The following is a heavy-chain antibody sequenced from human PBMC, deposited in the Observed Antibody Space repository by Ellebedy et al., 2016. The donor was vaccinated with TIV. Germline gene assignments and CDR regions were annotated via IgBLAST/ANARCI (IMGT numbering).Heavy chain of an antibody. CDR3: ARDGDDFNFDY. Sequence: GESLKISCAASGFTFSSRWMHWVRQAPGKGLVWVSRIKVDGTNTIYADSVKGRFTISRDNAKNTMYLQMNSLRAEDTAMYYCARDGDDFNFDYWGQGTLVTVSS. V-gene: IGHV3-74*01. J-gene: IGHJ4*02. CDR2: IKVDGTNT. CDR1: GFTFSSRW. D-gene: IGHD5-24*01.